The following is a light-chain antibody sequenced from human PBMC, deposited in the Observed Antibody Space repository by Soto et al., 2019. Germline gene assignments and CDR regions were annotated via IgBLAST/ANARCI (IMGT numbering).Light chain of an antibody. CDR1: QSLSSN. Sequence: EIVMTQSTATLSVSPGERATLSCRASQSLSSNLAWYQQKPGQAPRLLIYGASTRATDIPARFSGSGSGTEFTLTISSLQSEDSAVYYCQQYNNWPPSVTFGQGTRLEIK. J-gene: IGKJ5*01. CDR3: QQYNNWPPSVT. V-gene: IGKV3-15*01. CDR2: GAS.